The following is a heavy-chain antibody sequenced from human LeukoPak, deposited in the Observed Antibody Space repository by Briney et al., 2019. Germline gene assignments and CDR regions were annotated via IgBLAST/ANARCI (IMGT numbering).Heavy chain of an antibody. D-gene: IGHD3-3*01. V-gene: IGHV1-2*02. CDR1: GYTFPGYY. CDR2: INPNSGGT. J-gene: IGHJ3*02. CDR3: ARGARITIFGVVMANDAFDI. Sequence: ASVKVSCTASGYTFPGYYMHWVRQAPGQGLEWMGWINPNSGGTNYAQKFQGRVTMTRDTSSSTAYMELSRLRFDDTVVYYCARGARITIFGVVMANDAFDIWGQGTMVTVSS.